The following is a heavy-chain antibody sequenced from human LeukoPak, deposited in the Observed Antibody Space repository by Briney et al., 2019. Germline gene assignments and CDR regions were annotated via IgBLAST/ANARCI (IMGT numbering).Heavy chain of an antibody. CDR1: SGSISTSNYY. J-gene: IGHJ4*02. CDR2: IFYSGST. Sequence: SETLSLTCTVSSGSISTSNYYWGWVRQPPGKALEWIGNIFYSGSTYYSPSLKSRVTISVDTSKNQFSLKLSSVTAADTAVYYCASVAVAGHFDYWGQGTLVTVSS. V-gene: IGHV4-39*07. D-gene: IGHD6-19*01. CDR3: ASVAVAGHFDY.